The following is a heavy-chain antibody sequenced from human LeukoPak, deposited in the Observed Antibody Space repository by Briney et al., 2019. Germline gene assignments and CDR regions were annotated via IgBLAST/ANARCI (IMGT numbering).Heavy chain of an antibody. Sequence: GGSLRLSCAASGSTFSSYAMSWVRQAPGKGLEWVSAISGSGGSTYYADSVKGRFTISRDNSKNTLYLQMNSLRAEDTAVYYCLSMVRGVIISYWGQGTLVTVSS. D-gene: IGHD3-10*01. J-gene: IGHJ4*02. V-gene: IGHV3-23*01. CDR3: LSMVRGVIISY. CDR1: GSTFSSYA. CDR2: ISGSGGST.